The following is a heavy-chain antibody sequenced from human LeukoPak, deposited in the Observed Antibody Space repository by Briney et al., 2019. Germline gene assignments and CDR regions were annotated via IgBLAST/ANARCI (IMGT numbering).Heavy chain of an antibody. V-gene: IGHV3-66*01. CDR1: GFSVSFNY. CDR2: LYSSGSI. CDR3: TRYLPRGGSWSTGFDL. J-gene: IGHJ5*02. D-gene: IGHD1-14*01. Sequence: GGSLRLSCAASGFSVSFNYMCWVRQAPGKGLEWVSTLYSSGSIDYADSVKGRFTISRDTSKNTLHLQMSNLRVEDAGVYFCTRYLPRGGSWSTGFDLWGQGTLVAVSS.